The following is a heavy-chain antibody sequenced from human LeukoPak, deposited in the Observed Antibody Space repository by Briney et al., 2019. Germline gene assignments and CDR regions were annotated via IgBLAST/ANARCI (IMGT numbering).Heavy chain of an antibody. Sequence: PGGSLRLSCAASGFTFSSYAMSWVRQAPGKGLEWVSAITATSSSTYDADSVQGRFTISRDNSKNSLYLQMNSLRAEDTAVYYCARDRDYYYMDVWGKGTTVTVSS. V-gene: IGHV3-23*01. CDR1: GFTFSSYA. D-gene: IGHD3-10*01. CDR2: ITATSSST. J-gene: IGHJ6*03. CDR3: ARDRDYYYMDV.